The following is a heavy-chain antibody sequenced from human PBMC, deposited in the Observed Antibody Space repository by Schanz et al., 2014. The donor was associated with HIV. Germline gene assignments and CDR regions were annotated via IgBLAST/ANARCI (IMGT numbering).Heavy chain of an antibody. V-gene: IGHV3-30*03. CDR2: ISDDGSKK. CDR1: GFSFSTYG. CDR3: ARVPRWLQPHFDY. J-gene: IGHJ4*02. D-gene: IGHD5-12*01. Sequence: QVQLVESGGGVVQPGRSLRLSCAASGFSFSTYGMHWVRQAPGKGLEWVAVISDDGSKKYYADSLKGRFAISRDNAKNSLFLQMNSLRAEDTAVYYCARVPRWLQPHFDYWGQGILVTVSS.